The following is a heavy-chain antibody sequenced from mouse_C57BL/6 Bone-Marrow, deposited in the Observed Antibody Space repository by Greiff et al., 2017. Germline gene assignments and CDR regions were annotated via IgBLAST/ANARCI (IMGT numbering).Heavy chain of an antibody. J-gene: IGHJ4*01. Sequence: QVQLQQPGAELVKPGASVKMSCKASGYSFTSYWITWVKQRHGPGLEWIGDIYPGSGCTNYNEKFKSKATLTVDTSSSTAYMQLSNLTSEDSAVYDCARYPNDGSNDYDSMDYWGQGTSVTVSS. V-gene: IGHV1-55*01. CDR2: IYPGSGCT. CDR3: ARYPNDGSNDYDSMDY. CDR1: GYSFTSYW. D-gene: IGHD1-1*01.